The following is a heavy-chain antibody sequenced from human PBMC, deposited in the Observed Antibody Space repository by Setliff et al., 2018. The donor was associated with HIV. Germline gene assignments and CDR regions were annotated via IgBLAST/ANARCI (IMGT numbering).Heavy chain of an antibody. CDR1: GGSISSGRYY. V-gene: IGHV4-61*09. Sequence: SETLSLTCTVSGGSISSGRYYWSWIRQPAGRGLEWIGHIYTGGSPNYNPSLMSRVTISIDTSKDQLSLKLNSVTAADTAVYYCARVGGFFGEARPPPDYWGQGALVTVSS. CDR3: ARVGGFFGEARPPPDY. J-gene: IGHJ4*02. D-gene: IGHD3-10*01. CDR2: IYTGGSP.